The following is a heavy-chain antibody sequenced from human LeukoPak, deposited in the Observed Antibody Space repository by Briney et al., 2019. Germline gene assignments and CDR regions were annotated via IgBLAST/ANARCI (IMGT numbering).Heavy chain of an antibody. Sequence: GGSLRLSCAASGFTFSGSAMHWVRQASGKGLEWVGRIRSKANSYATAYAASVKGRFTISRDDSKNTAYLQMNSLKTEDTAVYYCTRRGGYDPEAFDYWGQGTLVTVSS. CDR2: IRSKANSYAT. V-gene: IGHV3-73*01. CDR1: GFTFSGSA. J-gene: IGHJ4*02. CDR3: TRRGGYDPEAFDY. D-gene: IGHD5-12*01.